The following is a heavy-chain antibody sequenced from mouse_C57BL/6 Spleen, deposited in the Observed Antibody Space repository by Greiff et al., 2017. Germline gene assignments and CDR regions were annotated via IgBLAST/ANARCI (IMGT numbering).Heavy chain of an antibody. D-gene: IGHD2-2*01. CDR2: ISSGSSTI. V-gene: IGHV5-17*01. CDR3: ARGGGDGYAYYYAMDY. Sequence: VQGVESGGGLVKPGGSLKLSCAASGFTFSDYGMHWVRQAPEKGLEWVAYISSGSSTIYYADTVKGRFTISRDNAKNTLFLQMTSLRSEDTAMYFCARGGGDGYAYYYAMDYWGEGNSGTVSS. J-gene: IGHJ4*01. CDR1: GFTFSDYG.